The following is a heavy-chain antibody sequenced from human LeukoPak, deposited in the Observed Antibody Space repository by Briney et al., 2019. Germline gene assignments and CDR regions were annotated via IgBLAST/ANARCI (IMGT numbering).Heavy chain of an antibody. J-gene: IGHJ4*02. CDR2: ISWNSGSI. Sequence: GGSLRLSCAASGFTFDDYAMHWVRQAPGKGLEWVSGISWNSGSIGYADSVKGRFTISRDNSKNSLYLQMNSLRTEDTALYYCAKTRASWGVDYWGQGTLVTVSS. D-gene: IGHD1-26*01. CDR1: GFTFDDYA. CDR3: AKTRASWGVDY. V-gene: IGHV3-9*01.